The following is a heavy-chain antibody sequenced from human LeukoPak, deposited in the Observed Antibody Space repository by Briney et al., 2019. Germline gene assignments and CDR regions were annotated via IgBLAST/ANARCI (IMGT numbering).Heavy chain of an antibody. Sequence: SETLSLTCTVSGGSISSSSYYWGWIRQPPGKGLEWIGSIYYSGSTYYNPSLKSRVTISVDTSKNQFSLKLSSVTAADTAVYYCARDVGYSSCWYLTDPVYYMDVWGKGTTVTVSS. D-gene: IGHD6-19*01. V-gene: IGHV4-39*07. CDR2: IYYSGST. CDR1: GGSISSSSYY. J-gene: IGHJ6*03. CDR3: ARDVGYSSCWYLTDPVYYMDV.